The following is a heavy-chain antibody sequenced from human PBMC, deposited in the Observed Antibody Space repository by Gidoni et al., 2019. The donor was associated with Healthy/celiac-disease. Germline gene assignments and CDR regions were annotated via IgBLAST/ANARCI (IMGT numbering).Heavy chain of an antibody. CDR2: IYPGDSDT. CDR1: GSSCTSYW. V-gene: IGHV5-51*01. CDR3: ARPGTAGSYYFANAFDI. Sequence: EVQLVQSGAEVKKPGESLKISCKGSGSSCTSYWIGWVRQMPGKGLAWMGIIYPGDSDTRYSPSFQGQVTISADKSISTAYLQWSSLKASDTAMYYCARPGTAGSYYFANAFDIWGQGTMVTVSS. D-gene: IGHD1-26*01. J-gene: IGHJ3*02.